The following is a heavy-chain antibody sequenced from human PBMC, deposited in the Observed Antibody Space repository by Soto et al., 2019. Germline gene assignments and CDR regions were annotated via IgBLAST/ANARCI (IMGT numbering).Heavy chain of an antibody. V-gene: IGHV5-51*01. CDR3: ARAVPAYNYGLWYYFDS. CDR1: GYSFTSYW. D-gene: IGHD5-18*01. Sequence: PGESLKISCKGSGYSFTSYWIGWVRQMPGKGLEWMGIIYPGDSDTRYSPSFQGQVTISADKSISTAYLQMNSLRAEDTAMYFCARAVPAYNYGLWYYFDSWGQGTQVTVSS. J-gene: IGHJ4*02. CDR2: IYPGDSDT.